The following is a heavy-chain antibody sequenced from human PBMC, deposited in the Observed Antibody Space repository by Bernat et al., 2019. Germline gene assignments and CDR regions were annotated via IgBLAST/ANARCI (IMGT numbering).Heavy chain of an antibody. CDR1: GGSISSSNW. Sequence: QVQLQESGPGLVKPSGTLSLTCAVSGGSISSSNWWSWVRQPPGKGLEWIGEIYHSGSTNYNPSLKSRVTISVDKSKNQFSLKLSSVTAADTAVYYSARRYSGYDSGPHFDYWGQGTLVTVSS. CDR3: ARRYSGYDSGPHFDY. V-gene: IGHV4-4*02. CDR2: IYHSGST. J-gene: IGHJ4*02. D-gene: IGHD5-12*01.